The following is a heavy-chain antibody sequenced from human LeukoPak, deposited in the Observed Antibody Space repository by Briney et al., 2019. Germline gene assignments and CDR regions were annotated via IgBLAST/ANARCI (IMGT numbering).Heavy chain of an antibody. J-gene: IGHJ4*02. D-gene: IGHD4-17*01. CDR2: IYHTGST. CDR3: ASGEGMTTVTFFDY. CDR1: GGSISSTYW. Sequence: SGTLSLTCAVSGGSISSTYWWNWVRQPPGQGLEWIGEIYHTGSTNYNPSLKSRVTISVDTSKNQFSLKVSSVTAADTAVYYCASGEGMTTVTFFDYWGQGTLVTVSS. V-gene: IGHV4-4*02.